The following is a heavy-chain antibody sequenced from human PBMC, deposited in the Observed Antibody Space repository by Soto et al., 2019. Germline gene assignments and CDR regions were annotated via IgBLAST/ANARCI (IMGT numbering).Heavy chain of an antibody. J-gene: IGHJ6*02. CDR1: GGSISSYY. V-gene: IGHV4-59*01. Sequence: PSETLSLTCTVSGGSISSYYWSWIRQPPGKGLEWIGYIYYSGSTNYNPSLKSRVTISVDTSKNQFSLKLSSVTAADTAVYYCARVLHDYGVYDDYYYYGMDVWGQGTTVTVSS. CDR2: IYYSGST. CDR3: ARVLHDYGVYDDYYYYGMDV. D-gene: IGHD4-17*01.